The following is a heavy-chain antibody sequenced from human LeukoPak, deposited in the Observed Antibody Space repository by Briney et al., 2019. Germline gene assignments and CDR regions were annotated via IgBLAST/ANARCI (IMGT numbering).Heavy chain of an antibody. J-gene: IGHJ4*02. CDR1: GFSFSNYY. CDR3: TRERRGSYHAFDY. CDR2: ITTSGSST. Sequence: GGSLRLSCASSGFSFSNYYMSWVRQAPGKGLEWISYITTSGSSTNYADSVKGRFTISRDNAKNSVVLQTNSLRTEDTAVYYCTRERRGSYHAFDYWGQGTLVTVSS. D-gene: IGHD3-16*02. V-gene: IGHV3-11*01.